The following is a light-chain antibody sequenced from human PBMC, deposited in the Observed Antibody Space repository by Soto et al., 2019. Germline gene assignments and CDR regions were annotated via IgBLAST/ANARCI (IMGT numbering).Light chain of an antibody. J-gene: IGKJ2*01. Sequence: GDRVTITCWASQTTNTWLAWYQQKPGTAPKLLIYDASSLEGGVPSRFSASGSGTEFTLTISSLQPDDLATYYCQQYISYPYTFGQGTKVEIK. V-gene: IGKV1-5*01. CDR3: QQYISYPYT. CDR2: DAS. CDR1: QTTNTW.